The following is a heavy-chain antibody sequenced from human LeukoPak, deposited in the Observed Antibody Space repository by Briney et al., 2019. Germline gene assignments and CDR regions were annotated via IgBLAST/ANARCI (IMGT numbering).Heavy chain of an antibody. Sequence: GGSLRLSCAASGLTFSTYAMSWVRQAPGKGLEWVSTLSGSGDSTYYADSVKGRFTISRDNSKNTLFLQMNSLGAEDTAVYYCAKKVGGVYVMDVWGQGTTVTVSS. CDR3: AKKVGGVYVMDV. V-gene: IGHV3-23*01. D-gene: IGHD3-16*01. CDR1: GLTFSTYA. CDR2: LSGSGDST. J-gene: IGHJ6*02.